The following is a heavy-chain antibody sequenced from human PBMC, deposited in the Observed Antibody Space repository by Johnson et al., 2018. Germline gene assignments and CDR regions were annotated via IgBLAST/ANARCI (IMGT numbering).Heavy chain of an antibody. D-gene: IGHD1-26*01. J-gene: IGHJ3*02. V-gene: IGHV4-59*01. CDR1: GDSISSYY. CDR2: IYYNGDT. CDR3: ATEWSAFEI. Sequence: QVQLQESGPGLVKPSETLSLTCTVSGDSISSYYWSWIRQPPGKGLEWIAFIYYNGDTSYNPSLKSRVTISLDTSKNHFSLKLSSGTATDTAVYYCATEWSAFEIWGQGTMVTVSS.